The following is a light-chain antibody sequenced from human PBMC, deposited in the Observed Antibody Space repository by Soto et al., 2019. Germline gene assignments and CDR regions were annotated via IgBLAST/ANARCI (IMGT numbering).Light chain of an antibody. J-gene: IGLJ1*01. V-gene: IGLV2-14*03. CDR3: ISYTDRQSYL. CDR2: AVS. Sequence: LTQPASVSGSPGQSITISCSGTSSDIGSYNHVAWYQQFPGKSPKLMIYAVSDRPSGVSDRFSGSKSGITASLTISGLQTEDEADYYCISYTDRQSYLFGTGTKVTVL. CDR1: SSDIGSYNH.